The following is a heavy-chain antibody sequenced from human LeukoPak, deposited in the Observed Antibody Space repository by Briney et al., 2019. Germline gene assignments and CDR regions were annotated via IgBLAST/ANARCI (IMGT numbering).Heavy chain of an antibody. CDR2: IFYSGTT. CDR3: SRDYGSGNYDSNTYMDV. J-gene: IGHJ6*03. D-gene: IGHD3-10*01. Sequence: SETLSLTCTVSGGSISSYYWSWIRQPPGKGLEWIGFIFYSGTTNYNPSLKSRVTISVDTSKNQFSLKLGSVTAADTAVYYCSRDYGSGNYDSNTYMDVWGKGTTVTVSS. CDR1: GGSISSYY. V-gene: IGHV4-59*12.